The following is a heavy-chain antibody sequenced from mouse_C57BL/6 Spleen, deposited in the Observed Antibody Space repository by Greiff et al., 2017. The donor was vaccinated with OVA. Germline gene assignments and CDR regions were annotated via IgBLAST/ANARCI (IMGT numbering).Heavy chain of an antibody. J-gene: IGHJ2*01. CDR2: ISSGGSYT. D-gene: IGHD4-1*01. Sequence: EVQVVESGGDLVKPGGSLKLSCAASGFTFSSYGMSWVRQTPDKRLEWVATISSGGSYTYYPDSVKGRFTISRDNAKNTLYLQMSSLKSEDTAMYYCARHETGTRYFDYWGQGTTLTVSS. CDR1: GFTFSSYG. CDR3: ARHETGTRYFDY. V-gene: IGHV5-6*01.